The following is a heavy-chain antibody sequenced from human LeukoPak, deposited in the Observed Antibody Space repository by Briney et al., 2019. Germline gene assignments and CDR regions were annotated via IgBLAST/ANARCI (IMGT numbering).Heavy chain of an antibody. J-gene: IGHJ6*02. CDR3: AKVLSTPLHYWYGMDV. V-gene: IGHV3-23*01. Sequence: GGSLRLSCAASGFTFSDFPLTWVRLTPGKGLEAFSSISAAGDRTYYVDSVKGRFTISRDNSKNTLFLQMNGLRAEDTAVYYCAKVLSTPLHYWYGMDVWGQGTTVTVSS. CDR2: ISAAGDRT. D-gene: IGHD2-15*01. CDR1: GFTFSDFP.